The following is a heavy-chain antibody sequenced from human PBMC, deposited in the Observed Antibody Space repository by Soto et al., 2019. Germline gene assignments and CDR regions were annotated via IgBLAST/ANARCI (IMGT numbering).Heavy chain of an antibody. CDR1: GFTFSSYA. V-gene: IGHV3-30-3*01. J-gene: IGHJ4*02. CDR2: ISYDGSNK. Sequence: QVQLVESGGGVVQPGRSLRLSCAASGFTFSSYAMNWVRQAPGKGLEWVALISYDGSNKYYADSVKGRFTISRDSSKNTLDLQMNSLRDPDTAFYYCGRCSSTSCHLRSDYWGQGTLVTVSS. D-gene: IGHD2-2*01. CDR3: GRCSSTSCHLRSDY.